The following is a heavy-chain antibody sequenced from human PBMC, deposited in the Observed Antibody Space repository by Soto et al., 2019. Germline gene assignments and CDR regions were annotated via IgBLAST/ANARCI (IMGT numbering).Heavy chain of an antibody. CDR1: SGSISSSNW. CDR3: ARERLTGGGAFDI. Sequence: QVQLQETGPGLVKPSGTLSLTCAVSSGSISSSNWWHWVRQPPGKELEWIGEIYHSGLIKYNPSLKSRVTISVDKSKNQFSLKLSSVTAADTAVYYCARERLTGGGAFDIWGQGTMVTVSS. V-gene: IGHV4-4*02. D-gene: IGHD6-25*01. J-gene: IGHJ3*02. CDR2: IYHSGLI.